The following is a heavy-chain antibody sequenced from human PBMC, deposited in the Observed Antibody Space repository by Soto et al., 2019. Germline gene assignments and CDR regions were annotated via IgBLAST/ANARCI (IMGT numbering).Heavy chain of an antibody. Sequence: GGSLRLSCAASGFTFSSYWMSWVRQAPGKGLEWVANIKQDGSEKYYVDSVKGRFTISRDNAKNSLYLQMNSLRAEDTAAYYCARDRAYYYDSSGYYYDYWGQGTLVTVSS. CDR3: ARDRAYYYDSSGYYYDY. V-gene: IGHV3-7*03. CDR1: GFTFSSYW. J-gene: IGHJ4*02. CDR2: IKQDGSEK. D-gene: IGHD3-22*01.